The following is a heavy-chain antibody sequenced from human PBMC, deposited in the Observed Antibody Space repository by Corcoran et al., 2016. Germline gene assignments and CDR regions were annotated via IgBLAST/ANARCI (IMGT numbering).Heavy chain of an antibody. D-gene: IGHD3-3*01. J-gene: IGHJ6*02. CDR1: GFTFSSYS. CDR3: AREGWFWSGYYYYYGMDV. Sequence: EVQLVESGGGLVQPGGSLRLSCAASGFTFSSYSMNWVRQAPGKGLEWVSYISSSSSTIYYADSVKGRFTISRDNAKNSLYLQMNSLRAEDTAVYYCAREGWFWSGYYYYYGMDVWGQGTTVTVSS. CDR2: ISSSSSTI. V-gene: IGHV3-48*04.